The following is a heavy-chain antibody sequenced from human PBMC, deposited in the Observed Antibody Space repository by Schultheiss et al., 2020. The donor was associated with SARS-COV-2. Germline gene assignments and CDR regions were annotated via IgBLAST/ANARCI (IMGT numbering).Heavy chain of an antibody. J-gene: IGHJ6*02. CDR2: ISSSGSTI. CDR1: GFTFSDYY. V-gene: IGHV3-11*04. CDR3: AQGGDYGDPYYYYGLAV. D-gene: IGHD4-17*01. Sequence: GGSLRLSCAASGFTFSDYYMSWIRQAPGKGLEWVSYISSSGSTIYYADSVKGRFTISRDNAKNSLYLQMNSLRAEDTAVYYCAQGGDYGDPYYYYGLAVWGQGTTVTVSS.